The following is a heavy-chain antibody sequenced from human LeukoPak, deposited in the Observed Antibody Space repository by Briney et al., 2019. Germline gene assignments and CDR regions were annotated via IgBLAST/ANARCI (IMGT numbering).Heavy chain of an antibody. D-gene: IGHD3-16*02. CDR2: ISDSGGST. CDR1: GGSIDSTN. CDR3: AKGEKTRPFGGVIDY. J-gene: IGHJ4*02. V-gene: IGHV3-23*01. Sequence: PSETLSLTCDVSGGSIDSTNWWNWVRQAPGKGLEWVSAISDSGGSTYYADSVKGRFTISRDNSKNTLYLQMNSLRAEDTAVYYCAKGEKTRPFGGVIDYWGQGTLVTVSS.